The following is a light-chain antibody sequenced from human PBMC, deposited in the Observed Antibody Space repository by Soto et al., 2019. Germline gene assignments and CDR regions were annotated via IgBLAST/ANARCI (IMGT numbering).Light chain of an antibody. V-gene: IGKV3-11*01. J-gene: IGKJ1*01. CDR1: QSVNSY. CDR3: QQRSNWPPWT. Sequence: EIVLTQSPATLSLSPGQRATLSCRASQSVNSYLAWYQQKPGKAPRLLIYDASNRATGIPARFSGSGSGTDFSLTISSQEPEDFAVYYCQQRSNWPPWTFGQGTKVEIK. CDR2: DAS.